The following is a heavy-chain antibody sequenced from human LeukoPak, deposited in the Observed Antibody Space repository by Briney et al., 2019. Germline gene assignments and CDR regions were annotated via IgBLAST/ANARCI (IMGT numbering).Heavy chain of an antibody. Sequence: GGSLRLSCAASGFTFSSYEMNWVRQAPGKGLEWVSYISSSGSTIYYADSVKGRFTISRDNAKKSLYLQMNSLRAGDTAVYYCARERDDYDDPGPLDYWGQGTLVTVSS. D-gene: IGHD4-17*01. CDR3: ARERDDYDDPGPLDY. CDR1: GFTFSSYE. CDR2: ISSSGSTI. V-gene: IGHV3-48*03. J-gene: IGHJ4*02.